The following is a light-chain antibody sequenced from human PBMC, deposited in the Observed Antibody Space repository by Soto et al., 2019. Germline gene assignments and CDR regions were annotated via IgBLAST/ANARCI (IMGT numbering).Light chain of an antibody. Sequence: DIQMTQSPSTLSASVGDRGTITCRASQSIVSWLAWYQQKPGKAPKLLIQKASDLEIGVPSRFSGSGSGTEFTLTISSRQPDDFGTYYCLQYLSFPLTVGGGTEVEI. V-gene: IGKV1-5*03. CDR2: KAS. CDR3: LQYLSFPLT. CDR1: QSIVSW. J-gene: IGKJ4*01.